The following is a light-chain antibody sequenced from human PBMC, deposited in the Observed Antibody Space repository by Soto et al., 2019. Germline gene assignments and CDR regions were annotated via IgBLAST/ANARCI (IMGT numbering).Light chain of an antibody. J-gene: IGKJ2*01. V-gene: IGKV3-15*01. CDR2: GAS. CDR1: QSVSSN. Sequence: EMEMTQSPATLSVSPGERATLSCRASQSVSSNLAWYQQKPGQAPRLLIYGASTRATGIPARFSGSGSGTEFTLTISSLQSEDFAFYYCQQYNNWPPPYTFGQGTKLEIK. CDR3: QQYNNWPPPYT.